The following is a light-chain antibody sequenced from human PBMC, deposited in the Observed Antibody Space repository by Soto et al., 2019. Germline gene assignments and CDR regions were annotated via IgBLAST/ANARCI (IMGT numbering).Light chain of an antibody. CDR2: GAS. CDR3: QQYYSSPWT. J-gene: IGKJ1*01. V-gene: IGKV3-20*01. Sequence: EIVLTQSPGTLSLSPGERATLSCRASQSVNRNYLAWFQQKPGQAPRLLIYGASSRATDIPDRLSGSGSGPDFTLTISRLEPGDFAVHFCQQYYSSPWTFGQVTEVEIK. CDR1: QSVNRNY.